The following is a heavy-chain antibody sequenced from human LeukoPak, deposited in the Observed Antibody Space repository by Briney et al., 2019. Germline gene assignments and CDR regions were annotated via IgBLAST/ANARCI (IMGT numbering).Heavy chain of an antibody. CDR2: INPSGGST. D-gene: IGHD3-10*01. CDR1: GYTFTSHW. Sequence: ASVKISCKASGYTFTSHWMHWVRQAPGQGLEWMGIINPSGGSTSYAQKFQGRVTLTRDMSTTSVYMELTSLRSEDTAVYYCARALWFGETFPAYWGQGTLVTVSS. J-gene: IGHJ4*02. CDR3: ARALWFGETFPAY. V-gene: IGHV1-46*01.